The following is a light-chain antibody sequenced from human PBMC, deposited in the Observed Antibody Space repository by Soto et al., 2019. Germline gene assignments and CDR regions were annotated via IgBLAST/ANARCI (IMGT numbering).Light chain of an antibody. CDR2: DNH. CDR3: GTWDNNLDVVL. Sequence: QSVLTQPPSVSAAPGQKVSISCSGGSSNIGNNYVSWYQQVPGTAPKLLIYDNHKRPSGIPDRVSGSKSGTSATLGITGLQTGDEADYYCGTWDNNLDVVLFGGGTKLTVL. CDR1: SSNIGNNY. J-gene: IGLJ2*01. V-gene: IGLV1-51*01.